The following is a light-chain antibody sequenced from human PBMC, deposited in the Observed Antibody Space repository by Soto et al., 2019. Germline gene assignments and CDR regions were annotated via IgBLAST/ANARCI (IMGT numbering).Light chain of an antibody. V-gene: IGLV2-23*01. J-gene: IGLJ1*01. CDR1: SSDVGTYNL. CDR3: RSFALGAYV. Sequence: QSVLTQPASVSGSPGQSITISCTGTSSDVGTYNLDSWYQQHPGKAPKLMISEANERPSGVSDRFSTSKSGNTASLTISGLQADDEAAYYCRSFALGAYVFGTGTKVTVL. CDR2: EAN.